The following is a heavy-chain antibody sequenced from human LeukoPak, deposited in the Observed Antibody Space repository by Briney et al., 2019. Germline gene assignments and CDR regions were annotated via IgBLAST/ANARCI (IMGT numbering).Heavy chain of an antibody. CDR2: ISGSGGST. Sequence: GGSLRLSCAASGFTFSSYAMSWVRQAPGKGLEWVSAISGSGGSTYYADSVKGRFTISRDNSKNTLYLQMNSLRAEDTAVYYCAKDRYDYVWESYRYSFDYWGQGTLDTVSS. J-gene: IGHJ4*02. CDR1: GFTFSSYA. CDR3: AKDRYDYVWESYRYSFDY. D-gene: IGHD3-16*02. V-gene: IGHV3-23*01.